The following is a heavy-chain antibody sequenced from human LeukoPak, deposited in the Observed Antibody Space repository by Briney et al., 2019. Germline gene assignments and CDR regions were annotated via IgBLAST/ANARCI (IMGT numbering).Heavy chain of an antibody. V-gene: IGHV3-48*01. CDR3: KAWFTGRPE. J-gene: IGHJ4*02. CDR1: GFTFSSYS. Sequence: GESLRLSCAASGFTFSSYSMNWVRQAPGKGLEWVSYISSSSSTIYYADSVKGRFTISRDNAKNSLYLQMNSLKIEDTAVYYCKAWFTGRPEGGQGTLVTVSS. CDR2: ISSSSSTI. D-gene: IGHD3-10*01.